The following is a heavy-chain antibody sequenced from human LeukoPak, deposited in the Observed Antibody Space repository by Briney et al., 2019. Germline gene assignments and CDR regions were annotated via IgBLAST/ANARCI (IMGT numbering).Heavy chain of an antibody. CDR3: ASTYSSSWTFDY. CDR2: IRYDGSNK. CDR1: GFTFSSYA. Sequence: GGSLRLSCAASGFTFSSYAMSWVRQAPGKGLEWVAFIRYDGSNKYYADSVKGRFTISRDNSKNTLYLQMNSLRAEDTAVYYCASTYSSSWTFDYWGQGTLVTVSS. D-gene: IGHD6-13*01. J-gene: IGHJ4*02. V-gene: IGHV3-30*02.